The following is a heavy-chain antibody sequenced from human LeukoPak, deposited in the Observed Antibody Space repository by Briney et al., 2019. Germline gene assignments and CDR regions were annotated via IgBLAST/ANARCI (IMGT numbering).Heavy chain of an antibody. D-gene: IGHD3-3*01. CDR1: GFTFSSYG. Sequence: PGGSLRLSCAASGFTFSSYGMHWVRQAPGKGLEWVAIIRYDGSNKYYADSVKGRFTISRDNSKNTLYLQMNSLRAEDTAVYYCAKDRGRYDFWSGYSQNLDYWGQGTLVTVSS. V-gene: IGHV3-30*02. CDR2: IRYDGSNK. J-gene: IGHJ4*02. CDR3: AKDRGRYDFWSGYSQNLDY.